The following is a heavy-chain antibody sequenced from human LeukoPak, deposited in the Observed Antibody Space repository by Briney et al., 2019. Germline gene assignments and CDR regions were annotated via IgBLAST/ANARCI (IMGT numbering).Heavy chain of an antibody. D-gene: IGHD3-9*01. V-gene: IGHV3-21*01. CDR1: GFTFSSYT. CDR2: ISSSSSYI. J-gene: IGHJ4*02. Sequence: GGSLRLSCAASGFTFSSYTMHWVRQAPGKGLEWVSSISSSSSYIYYGDSVKGRFTISRDNAKNSLYLQMNSLRAEDTAVYYCAKDLLRYFDWLPKGIDYWGQGTLVTVSS. CDR3: AKDLLRYFDWLPKGIDY.